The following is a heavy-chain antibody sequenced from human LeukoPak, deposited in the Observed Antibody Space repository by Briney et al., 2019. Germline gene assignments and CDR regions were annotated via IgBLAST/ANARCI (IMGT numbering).Heavy chain of an antibody. CDR3: ARRAAYNDYYFDY. CDR2: IFYSGTT. CDR1: GGSISNNIYF. Sequence: PSETLSLTCTVSGGSISNNIYFWAWIRQPPGKGLEWIGGIFYSGTTYYNPSLKSRVTTSVDTSKNQFSLKVASVTAADTAVYYCARRAAYNDYYFDYWGQGALVTVSS. D-gene: IGHD1-1*01. V-gene: IGHV4-39*01. J-gene: IGHJ4*02.